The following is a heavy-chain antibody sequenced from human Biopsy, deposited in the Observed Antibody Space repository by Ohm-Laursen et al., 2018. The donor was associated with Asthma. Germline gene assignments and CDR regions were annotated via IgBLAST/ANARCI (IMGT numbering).Heavy chain of an antibody. D-gene: IGHD3-10*01. CDR1: GYTFNSAG. CDR3: ARAVDYSHYYGIDV. V-gene: IGHV1-18*01. J-gene: IGHJ6*02. CDR2: ISVYNGNT. Sequence: GSSVKVPCKASGYTFNSAGITWVRQAPGQGLEWMGWISVYNGNTKVAQKLQDRVTMITGTSTSTAYMELRSLRSDDTAVYFCARAVDYSHYYGIDVWGQGTTVTVS.